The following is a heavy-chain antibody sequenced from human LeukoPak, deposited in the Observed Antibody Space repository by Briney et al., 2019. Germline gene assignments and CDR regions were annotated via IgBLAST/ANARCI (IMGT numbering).Heavy chain of an antibody. CDR3: ARGFATSYYYYYYGMDV. Sequence: ASVKVSCKASGYTFTSYDINWVRQATGQGLEWMGWMNPNSGNTGYAQKFQGRVTMTRNTSISTAYMELSSLRSEDTAVYYCARGFATSYYYYYYGMDVWGQGTTVTVSS. CDR1: GYTFTSYD. J-gene: IGHJ6*02. D-gene: IGHD2-2*01. CDR2: MNPNSGNT. V-gene: IGHV1-8*01.